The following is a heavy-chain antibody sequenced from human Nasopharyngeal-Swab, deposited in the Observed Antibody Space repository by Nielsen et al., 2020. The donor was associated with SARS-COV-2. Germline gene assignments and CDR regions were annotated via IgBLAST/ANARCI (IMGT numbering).Heavy chain of an antibody. D-gene: IGHD6-13*01. V-gene: IGHV3-74*01. Sequence: GESPKISCSASGFTLRSYWMHWVRQAPGKGLVWVSRINSDGSSTSYADSVKGRFTISRDNAKNTLYLQMNSLRAEDTAVYYCARGGSSSWYGDFDYWGQGTLVTVSS. CDR2: INSDGSST. CDR1: GFTLRSYW. J-gene: IGHJ4*02. CDR3: ARGGSSSWYGDFDY.